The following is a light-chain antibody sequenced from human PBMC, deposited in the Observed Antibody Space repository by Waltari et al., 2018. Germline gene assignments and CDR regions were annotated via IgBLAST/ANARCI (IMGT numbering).Light chain of an antibody. Sequence: IVLTQSPGTLSLSPGGRATLSCSASQGIGHYLAWYQQNPRQARRLLSYATSTRAAGSPYRFSGSGSEADFSLTISRLEPEDFAVYYCQHHVRLPATFGEGTKVE. CDR2: ATS. J-gene: IGKJ4*02. CDR3: QHHVRLPAT. V-gene: IGKV3-20*01. CDR1: QGIGHY.